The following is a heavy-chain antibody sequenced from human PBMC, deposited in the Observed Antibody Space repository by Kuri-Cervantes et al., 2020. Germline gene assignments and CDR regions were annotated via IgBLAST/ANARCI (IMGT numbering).Heavy chain of an antibody. CDR3: ARDSRIYSSRRNWFDS. V-gene: IGHV3-30*03. D-gene: IGHD2-2*01. Sequence: GESLKISCAASGFTFSSYGMHWVRQAPGKGLEWVAVISYDGSNKYYAGSVKGRFTISRDNSKNTLYLQMNSLRAEDTAVYYCARDSRIYSSRRNWFDSWGQGTLVTVSS. CDR2: ISYDGSNK. J-gene: IGHJ5*01. CDR1: GFTFSSYG.